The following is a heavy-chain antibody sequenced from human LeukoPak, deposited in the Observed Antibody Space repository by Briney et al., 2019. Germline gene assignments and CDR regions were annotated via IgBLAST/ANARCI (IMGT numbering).Heavy chain of an antibody. J-gene: IGHJ4*02. CDR3: ARVVGEGYPDY. CDR2: ISSSSSYT. D-gene: IGHD2-2*01. CDR1: GFTFSDYY. V-gene: IGHV3-11*06. Sequence: PGGSLRLSCGASGFTFSDYYMSWIRQAPGKGLEWVSYISSSSSYTNYADSVKGRFTISRDNAKNSLYLQMNSLRAEDTAVYYCARVVGEGYPDYWGQGTLVTVSS.